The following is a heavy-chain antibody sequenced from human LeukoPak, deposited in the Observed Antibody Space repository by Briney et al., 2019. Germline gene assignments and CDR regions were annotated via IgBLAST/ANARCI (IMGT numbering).Heavy chain of an antibody. V-gene: IGHV3-11*01. CDR1: GFTFSDYY. CDR3: ASGYSYGLPLDY. Sequence: GSLILSCAASGFTFSDYYMSWIRQAPGKGLEWVSYISSSGSTIYYADSVKGRFTISRDNAKNSLYLQMNSLRAEDTAVYYCASGYSYGLPLDYWGQGTLVTVSS. J-gene: IGHJ4*02. CDR2: ISSSGSTI. D-gene: IGHD5-18*01.